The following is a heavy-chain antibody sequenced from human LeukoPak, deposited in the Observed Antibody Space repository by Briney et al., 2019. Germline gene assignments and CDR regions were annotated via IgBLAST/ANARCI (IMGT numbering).Heavy chain of an antibody. V-gene: IGHV3-48*04. CDR3: ARDPSTVTFPIDY. CDR1: GFNFSTYN. D-gene: IGHD4-17*01. Sequence: PGGSLRLSCAASGFNFSTYNMNWVRQAPGKGLEWVSYISSSSTKYYADSVKGRFTISRDNAENLVYLQMNSLRVEDTAVYYCARDPSTVTFPIDYWGQGTQVTVSS. CDR2: ISSSSTK. J-gene: IGHJ4*02.